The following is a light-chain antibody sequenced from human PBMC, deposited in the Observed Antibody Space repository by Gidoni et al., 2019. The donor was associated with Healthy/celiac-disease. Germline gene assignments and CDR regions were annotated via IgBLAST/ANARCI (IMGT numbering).Light chain of an antibody. CDR1: SSDVGGYNY. V-gene: IGLV2-14*03. J-gene: IGLJ2*01. CDR2: DVS. CDR3: SSYTSSSTLV. Sequence: QSALTQPASVSGSPAQSITISCTGTSSDVGGYNYVSWYQHHPGKAPKLMIYDVSNRPSGVSNRFSGSKSGNTASLTISGLQAEDEADYYCSSYTSSSTLVFGGGTKLTVL.